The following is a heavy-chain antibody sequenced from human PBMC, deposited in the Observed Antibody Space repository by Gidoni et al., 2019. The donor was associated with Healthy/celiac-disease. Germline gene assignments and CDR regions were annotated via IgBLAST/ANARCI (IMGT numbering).Heavy chain of an antibody. J-gene: IGHJ6*02. D-gene: IGHD2-2*01. CDR2: INWNGGST. CDR1: GFTFDDFG. Sequence: EVQLVESGGGVVRPGGSLRLSCAASGFTFDDFGIIWVRQAPGKGLGWVSGINWNGGSTGYADSVKGRFTNSRDNTKNSLYLQMNSLRAEDTALYHCARGGYCSSTSCFGPKRYYYYGMDVWGQGTTVTVSS. V-gene: IGHV3-20*01. CDR3: ARGGYCSSTSCFGPKRYYYYGMDV.